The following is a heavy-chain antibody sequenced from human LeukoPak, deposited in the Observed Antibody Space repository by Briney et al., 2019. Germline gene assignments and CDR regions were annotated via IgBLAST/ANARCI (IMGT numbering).Heavy chain of an antibody. V-gene: IGHV3-21*01. CDR2: ITSSGTYI. CDR1: EFTFSSYS. J-gene: IGHJ6*03. D-gene: IGHD1-26*01. Sequence: PGGSLRLSCAASEFTFSSYSMNWVRQAPGRALEWVSSITSSGTYIFYADSVKGRFTISRDNAKNSLYLQMNSLGPEDTAVYYCARDPYSGNYGNYYYYYMDVWGKGTTVTISS. CDR3: ARDPYSGNYGNYYYYYMDV.